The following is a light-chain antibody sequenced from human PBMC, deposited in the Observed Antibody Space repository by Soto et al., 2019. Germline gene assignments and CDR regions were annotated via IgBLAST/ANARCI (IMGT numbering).Light chain of an antibody. CDR3: SSYTAISSLDIV. V-gene: IGLV2-14*01. J-gene: IGLJ2*01. CDR1: TSDIGGYNY. Sequence: QSALTQPASVSGSPGQSITISCTGTTSDIGGYNYVSWYQQLPGNAPKLIIYEVNHRPSGVSNRFSGPKSGSTASLTISRLQGEDEAHYYCSSYTAISSLDIVFGGGTKLTVL. CDR2: EVN.